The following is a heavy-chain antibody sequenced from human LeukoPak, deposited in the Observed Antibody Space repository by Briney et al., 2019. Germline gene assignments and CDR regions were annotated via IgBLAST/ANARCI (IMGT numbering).Heavy chain of an antibody. Sequence: GSLRLSCAASGFTFSSYWMSWVRQAPGKGLEWVANIKQDGSEKYYVDSVKGRFIISRDNAKNSLYLQMNSLRAEDTAVYYCAKGAFRDQVQGYYYMDVWGKGTTVTVSS. J-gene: IGHJ6*03. V-gene: IGHV3-7*01. CDR1: GFTFSSYW. CDR2: IKQDGSEK. CDR3: AKGAFRDQVQGYYYMDV. D-gene: IGHD3-10*01.